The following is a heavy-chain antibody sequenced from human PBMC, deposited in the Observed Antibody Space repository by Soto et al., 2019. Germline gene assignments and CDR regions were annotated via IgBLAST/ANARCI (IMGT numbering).Heavy chain of an antibody. V-gene: IGHV3-48*03. CDR3: ARGPYRNTYNWFVS. CDR2: ISGSGLTI. Sequence: GGSLRLSCAASGFIFSDYEINWVRQAPGKGLEWVSYISGSGLTIYYADSVKGRFTISRDNAKNSLYLQMNSLGVEDTAVYYCARGPYRNTYNWFVSWGQGTLVTVSS. D-gene: IGHD5-12*01. CDR1: GFIFSDYE. J-gene: IGHJ5*02.